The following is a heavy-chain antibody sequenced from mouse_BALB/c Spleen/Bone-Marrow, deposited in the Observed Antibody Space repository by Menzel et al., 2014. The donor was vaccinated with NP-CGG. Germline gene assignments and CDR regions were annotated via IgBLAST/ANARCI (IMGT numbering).Heavy chain of an antibody. Sequence: EVQLVESGAELVKPGASVKLSCTASGFNIKDTYMHWVKQRPEQGLEWIGRIDPANGNTKYDPKFQGKATITAGTSSNTAYLQLSSLTSEDTAVYYCARYYYGFYFDYWSQGTTLTVSS. CDR3: ARYYYGFYFDY. CDR1: GFNIKDTY. J-gene: IGHJ2*01. CDR2: IDPANGNT. V-gene: IGHV14-3*02. D-gene: IGHD1-1*01.